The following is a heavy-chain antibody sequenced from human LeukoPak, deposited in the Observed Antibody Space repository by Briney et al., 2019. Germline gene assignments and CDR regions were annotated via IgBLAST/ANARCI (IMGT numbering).Heavy chain of an antibody. CDR2: IYYTGAT. CDR1: GGPISSYY. D-gene: IGHD5-18*01. CDR3: ARAGYSYGTGYYFDY. V-gene: IGHV4-59*01. J-gene: IGHJ4*02. Sequence: SETLSLTCTVSGGPISSYYWSWIRLPPGKGLEWIGYIYYTGATYYNPSLKSRVTISLDTSKNQFSLKLSSVTAADAAVYYCARAGYSYGTGYYFDYWGQGALVTVSS.